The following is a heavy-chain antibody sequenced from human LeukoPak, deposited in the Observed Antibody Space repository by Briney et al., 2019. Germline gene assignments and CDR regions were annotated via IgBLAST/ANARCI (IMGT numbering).Heavy chain of an antibody. CDR3: AKALGINGPNSDPTQFDS. CDR1: AFTFSSYS. D-gene: IGHD3-16*01. CDR2: ISSSSSTI. V-gene: IGHV3-48*01. Sequence: PGGSLRLSCAASAFTFSSYSMNWVRQAPGKGLEWVSYISSSSSTIYYADSVKGRFTISRDNSENTLYLQMNSLRAGDTAVYHCAKALGINGPNSDPTQFDSWGQGTLVTVSS. J-gene: IGHJ4*02.